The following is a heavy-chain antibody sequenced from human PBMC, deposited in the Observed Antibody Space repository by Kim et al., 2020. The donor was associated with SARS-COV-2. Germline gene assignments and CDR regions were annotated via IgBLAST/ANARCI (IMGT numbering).Heavy chain of an antibody. J-gene: IGHJ4*01. D-gene: IGHD2-2*01. CDR1: GYSFTTFG. CDR3: ARALHSAYYF. CDR2: IKPNSGNT. Sequence: ASVKVSCKASGYSFTTFGITWVRQAPGQGLEWMGWIKPNSGNTNYAEKFQGRFTITADTSTATAYMELERLTSYDTAVYYCARALHSAYYF. V-gene: IGHV1-18*04.